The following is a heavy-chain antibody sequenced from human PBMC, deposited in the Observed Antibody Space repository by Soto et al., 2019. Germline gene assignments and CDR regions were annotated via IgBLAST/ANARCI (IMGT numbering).Heavy chain of an antibody. CDR1: RFTFSDYA. Sequence: DVQLLESGGGLVQPGGSLTLSCAASRFTFSDYAMSWVRQAPGKGLEWVSAIGGGGADTYYADSVKGRFTISRDNSRSTLYLQMNSLRDEDTAVYDCAKDAVPYNGKWDWFDSWGQGTLVTVSS. J-gene: IGHJ5*01. CDR3: AKDAVPYNGKWDWFDS. V-gene: IGHV3-23*01. D-gene: IGHD1-26*01. CDR2: IGGGGADT.